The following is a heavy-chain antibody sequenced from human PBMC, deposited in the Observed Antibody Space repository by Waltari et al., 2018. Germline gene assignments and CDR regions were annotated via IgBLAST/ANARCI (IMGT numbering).Heavy chain of an antibody. Sequence: QVQLQESGPGLVKPSETLSLTCAVSGYSISSGYYWGWIRQPPGKGLEWIGSIYHSGSTYYNPSLKSRVTISVDTSKNQFSLKLSSVTAADTAVYYCARDLYCGGDCYRNWYFDLWGRGTLVTVSS. D-gene: IGHD2-21*01. CDR2: IYHSGST. CDR1: GYSISSGYY. CDR3: ARDLYCGGDCYRNWYFDL. J-gene: IGHJ2*01. V-gene: IGHV4-38-2*02.